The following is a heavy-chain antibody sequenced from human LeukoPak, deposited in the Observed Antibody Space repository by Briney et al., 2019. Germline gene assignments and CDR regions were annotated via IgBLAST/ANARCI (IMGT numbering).Heavy chain of an antibody. CDR1: GFIFSNYA. Sequence: GGSLRLSCATSGFIFSNYAVNWVRQAPGKGLEWVASINQEGTEKHYVDSVKGRFIISRDNARNSLYLQLNSLRVEDTAVYYCARDRRVVTWYFDLWGRGTLITVAS. V-gene: IGHV3-7*01. CDR3: ARDRRVVTWYFDL. D-gene: IGHD3-22*01. J-gene: IGHJ2*01. CDR2: INQEGTEK.